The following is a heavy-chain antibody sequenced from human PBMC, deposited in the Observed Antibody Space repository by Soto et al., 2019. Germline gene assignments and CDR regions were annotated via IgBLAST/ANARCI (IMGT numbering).Heavy chain of an antibody. Sequence: PGGSLRLSCAASGFTFSSYSMNWVRQAPGKGLEWVSSISSSSSYIYYADSVKGRFTISRDNAKNSLYLQMNSLRAEDTAVYYCARDTAPWLGGYHDYRGQGTLVTVSS. J-gene: IGHJ4*02. CDR3: ARDTAPWLGGYHDY. CDR2: ISSSSSYI. CDR1: GFTFSSYS. V-gene: IGHV3-21*01. D-gene: IGHD3-22*01.